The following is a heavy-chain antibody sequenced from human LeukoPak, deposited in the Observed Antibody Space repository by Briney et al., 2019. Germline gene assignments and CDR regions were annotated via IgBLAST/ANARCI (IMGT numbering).Heavy chain of an antibody. V-gene: IGHV3-33*06. Sequence: GGSLRLSCAASGFTFSGYGMHSVRQAPGKGLEWVAVIWYDGSNKYYADSVKCRFTISRDNSKNTLYLQMNSLRAEDTAVYYCAKELLPYCGGDCYSVPDAFDIWGQGTMVTVSS. CDR3: AKELLPYCGGDCYSVPDAFDI. J-gene: IGHJ3*02. CDR1: GFTFSGYG. CDR2: IWYDGSNK. D-gene: IGHD2-21*02.